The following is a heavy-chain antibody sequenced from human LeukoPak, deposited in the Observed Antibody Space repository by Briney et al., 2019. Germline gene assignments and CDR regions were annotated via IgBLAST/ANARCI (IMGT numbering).Heavy chain of an antibody. Sequence: PGGSLRLSCAASGFTFSSYGMHWVRQAPGKGLEWVAFIRYDGSNKYYADSVKGRFTISRDNSKNTLYLQMNSLRAEDTAVYYRARDPGIVGATTTKDNWGQGTLVTVSS. D-gene: IGHD1-26*01. CDR1: GFTFSSYG. CDR3: ARDPGIVGATTTKDN. J-gene: IGHJ4*02. CDR2: IRYDGSNK. V-gene: IGHV3-30*02.